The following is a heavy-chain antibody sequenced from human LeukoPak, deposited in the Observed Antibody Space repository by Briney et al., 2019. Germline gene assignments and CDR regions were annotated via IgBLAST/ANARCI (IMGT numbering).Heavy chain of an antibody. CDR3: ARDAGYCGGDCYSDY. D-gene: IGHD2-21*02. CDR2: ISSSSSYI. CDR1: GFTFSSYS. Sequence: GGSLRLSCAASGFTFSSYSKNWVRQAPGKGLEGVSSISSSSSYIYYADSVKGRFTISRDNAKNSLYLQMNSLRAEDTAVYYCARDAGYCGGDCYSDYWGQGTLVTVSS. J-gene: IGHJ4*02. V-gene: IGHV3-21*01.